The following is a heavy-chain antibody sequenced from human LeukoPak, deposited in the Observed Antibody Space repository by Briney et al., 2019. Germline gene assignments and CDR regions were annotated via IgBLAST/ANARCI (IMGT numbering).Heavy chain of an antibody. V-gene: IGHV3-23*01. Sequence: GGSLRLSCAVSGFTFSDYAMSWVRQAPGKGLEWVSGISNSGHSTYYIASVKGRFTISRDNAKNSLYLQMNSLRAEDTALYYCAKGVELGRITGTTTGFDYWGQGTLVTVSS. CDR3: AKGVELGRITGTTTGFDY. D-gene: IGHD1-7*01. CDR2: ISNSGHST. J-gene: IGHJ4*02. CDR1: GFTFSDYA.